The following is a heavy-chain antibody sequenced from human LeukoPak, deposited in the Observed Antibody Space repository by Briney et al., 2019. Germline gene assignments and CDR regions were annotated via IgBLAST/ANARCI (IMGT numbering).Heavy chain of an antibody. CDR1: GYTFTGYY. V-gene: IGHV1-2*02. CDR3: ARGSSGWYTWFDP. CDR2: INPNSGGT. D-gene: IGHD6-19*01. J-gene: IGHJ5*02. Sequence: ASVKVSCKASGYTFTGYYMHWVRQAPGQGLEWMGWINPNSGGTDYAQKFQGRVTMTRDTSISTAYMELNRLKSDDTAVYYCARGSSGWYTWFDPWGQGTLVTVSS.